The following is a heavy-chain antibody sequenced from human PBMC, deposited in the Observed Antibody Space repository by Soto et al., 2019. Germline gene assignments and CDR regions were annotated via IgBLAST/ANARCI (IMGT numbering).Heavy chain of an antibody. CDR3: ARGFYDSNPTGMDV. Sequence: GGSLRLSCAASGFTFSSYGMHWVRQAPGKGLEWVAVIWYDGSNKYYADSVKGRFTISRDNSKNTLYLQMNSLRAEDTAVYYCARGFYDSNPTGMDVWGQGTTVTVSS. D-gene: IGHD3-3*01. CDR2: IWYDGSNK. V-gene: IGHV3-33*01. CDR1: GFTFSSYG. J-gene: IGHJ6*02.